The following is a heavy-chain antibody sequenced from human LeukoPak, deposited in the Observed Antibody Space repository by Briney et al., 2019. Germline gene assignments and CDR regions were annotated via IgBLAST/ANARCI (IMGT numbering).Heavy chain of an antibody. Sequence: ASVTVSCKASGYTFTSYGISWVRQAPGQGLEWMGWISAYNGNTNYAQKLQGRVTMTTDTSTSTAYMELRSLRSDDTAVYYCARDVPKSGYCGGDCYSKWGQGTLVTVSS. V-gene: IGHV1-18*01. CDR1: GYTFTSYG. CDR2: ISAYNGNT. J-gene: IGHJ4*02. CDR3: ARDVPKSGYCGGDCYSK. D-gene: IGHD2-21*02.